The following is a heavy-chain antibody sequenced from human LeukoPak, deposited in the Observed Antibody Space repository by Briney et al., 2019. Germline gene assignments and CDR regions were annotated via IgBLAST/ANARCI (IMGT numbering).Heavy chain of an antibody. CDR2: IYPGDSDT. J-gene: IGHJ4*02. D-gene: IGHD3-22*01. CDR1: GYSFTSYW. V-gene: IGHV5-51*01. CDR3: ARSYDSSGNIDY. Sequence: GESLQISCQGSGYSFTSYWIGWVRQMPGRGLEWMGIIYPGDSDTRYSPSFQGQVTISADKSIRTAYLQWSSLKASDTAMYYCARSYDSSGNIDYWGQGTLVTVSS.